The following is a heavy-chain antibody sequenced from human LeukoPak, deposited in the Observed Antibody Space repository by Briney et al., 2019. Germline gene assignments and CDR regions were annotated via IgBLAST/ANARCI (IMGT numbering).Heavy chain of an antibody. D-gene: IGHD2-2*01. CDR2: IYYSGST. V-gene: IGHV4-39*07. CDR1: GGSISSSSYY. Sequence: SETLSLTCTVSGGSISSSSYYWGWIRQPPGKGLEWIGSIYYSGSTYYNPSLKSRVTISVDTSKNQFSLKLSSVTAADTAVYYGAREHQLPRALNWDYWGQGTLVTVSS. J-gene: IGHJ4*02. CDR3: AREHQLPRALNWDY.